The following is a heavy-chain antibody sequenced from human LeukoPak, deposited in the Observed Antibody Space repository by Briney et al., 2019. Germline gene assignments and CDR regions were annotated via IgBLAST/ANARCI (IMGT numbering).Heavy chain of an antibody. CDR1: GCSLSSYY. Sequence: PSETLSLTCTVSGCSLSSYYWSWIRQPAGKGLEWIGRIYTTGSTNYNPSLKSRVTMSVDASKNQFSLRLRSVTAADTAVYYCATGRSPPGTFDIWGQGTMVTVSS. CDR3: ATGRSPPGTFDI. D-gene: IGHD1-14*01. V-gene: IGHV4-4*07. J-gene: IGHJ3*02. CDR2: IYTTGST.